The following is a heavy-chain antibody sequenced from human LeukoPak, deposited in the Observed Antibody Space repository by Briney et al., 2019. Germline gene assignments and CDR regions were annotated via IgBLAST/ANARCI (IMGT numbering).Heavy chain of an antibody. D-gene: IGHD3-22*01. J-gene: IGHJ3*02. V-gene: IGHV4-61*02. CDR1: GGSISSGSYY. CDR3: ARDPPYYYDTMRGALDI. CDR2: INTSGST. Sequence: PSQTLSLTCTVSGGSISSGSYYWSWIQQPAGKGLEWIGRINTSGSTHYNPSLKSRVTISVDMSKNLFSLKLSSVTAADTAVYYCARDPPYYYDTMRGALDIWGQGTMVTVSS.